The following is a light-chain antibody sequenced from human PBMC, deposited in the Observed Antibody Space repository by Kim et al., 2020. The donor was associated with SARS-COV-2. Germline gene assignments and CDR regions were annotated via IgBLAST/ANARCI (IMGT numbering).Light chain of an antibody. CDR3: HQYDNWPPYT. J-gene: IGKJ2*01. Sequence: VFPGESATRTCRASETVSTNLAWYQGRPGQAPRRLIYAASIRATGIPARFSGRGSGTEFTLTINSLQSEDFTIYYCHQYDNWPPYTFGQGTKLEI. CDR1: ETVSTN. V-gene: IGKV3-15*01. CDR2: AAS.